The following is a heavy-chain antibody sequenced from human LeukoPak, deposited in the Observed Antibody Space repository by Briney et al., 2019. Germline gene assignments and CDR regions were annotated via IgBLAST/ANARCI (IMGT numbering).Heavy chain of an antibody. CDR1: GFTFSSYW. J-gene: IGHJ3*01. CDR3: ARVWSGFDF. V-gene: IGHV3-7*01. D-gene: IGHD2-21*01. CDR2: IKDDGSAK. Sequence: GGSLRLSCGVSGFTFSSYWMSWVRQAPGKGLEWVANIKDDGSAKYYVDSVQGRFTISRDNAKKSLFLQMNGLRVEDTAVYYCARVWSGFDFWGQGIMVTVSS.